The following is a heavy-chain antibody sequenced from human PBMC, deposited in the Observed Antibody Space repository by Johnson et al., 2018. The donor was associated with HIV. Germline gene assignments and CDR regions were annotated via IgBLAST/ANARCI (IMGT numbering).Heavy chain of an antibody. CDR3: AKGLDTAMVRDAFDI. D-gene: IGHD5-18*01. Sequence: QVQLVESGGGVVQPGRSLRLSCAASGFTFSSYAMHWVRQAPGKGLEWVAVISYDGSNKYYADSVKGRFTISRDNSKNTLYLQMNSLRAEDTAVYYCAKGLDTAMVRDAFDIWGQGTMVTVSS. CDR2: ISYDGSNK. V-gene: IGHV3-30-3*01. CDR1: GFTFSSYA. J-gene: IGHJ3*02.